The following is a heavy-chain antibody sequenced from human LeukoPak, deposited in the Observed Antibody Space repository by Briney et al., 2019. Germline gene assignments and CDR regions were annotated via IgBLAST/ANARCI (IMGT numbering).Heavy chain of an antibody. D-gene: IGHD3-3*01. CDR3: ARDLTIFGVAHAVDY. CDR1: GFTFSSYS. V-gene: IGHV3-21*01. Sequence: GGSLRLSCAASGFTFSSYSMNWVRQAPGKGLEWVSSISSSSSSYIYYADSVKGRFTISRDNAKNSLYLQMNSLRAEDTAVYYCARDLTIFGVAHAVDYWGQGTLVTVSS. J-gene: IGHJ4*02. CDR2: ISSSSSSYI.